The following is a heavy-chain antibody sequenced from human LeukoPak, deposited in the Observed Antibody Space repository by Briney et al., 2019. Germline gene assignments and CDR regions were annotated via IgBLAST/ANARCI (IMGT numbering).Heavy chain of an antibody. CDR1: GFPFSSYA. Sequence: GKSLRLSCAASGFPFSSYAMHWVRQAPGKGLEWVGVISYDGNKKYYLDSVKGRLTISRDNSGSILFLQMNSLRTEDTAIYYCARAIRLAAAIDSWGQGTLVAVSS. CDR3: ARAIRLAAAIDS. CDR2: ISYDGNKK. J-gene: IGHJ4*02. D-gene: IGHD6-13*01. V-gene: IGHV3-30-3*01.